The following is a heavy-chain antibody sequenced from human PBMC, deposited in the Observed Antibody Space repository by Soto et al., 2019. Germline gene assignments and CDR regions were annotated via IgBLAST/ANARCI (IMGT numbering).Heavy chain of an antibody. J-gene: IGHJ4*02. D-gene: IGHD4-4*01. CDR2: INHSGST. Sequence: PSETLSLTCAVYGGSFSGYYWSWIRQPPGKGLEWIGEINHSGSTNYNPSLKSRVTISVDTSKNQFSLKLSSVAAADTAVYYCARGRTTAYHDYWGQGTLVTVSS. V-gene: IGHV4-34*01. CDR3: ARGRTTAYHDY. CDR1: GGSFSGYY.